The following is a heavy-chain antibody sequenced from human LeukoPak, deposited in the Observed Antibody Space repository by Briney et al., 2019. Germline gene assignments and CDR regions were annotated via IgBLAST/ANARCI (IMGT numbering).Heavy chain of an antibody. CDR1: GFTVSSEY. J-gene: IGHJ4*02. V-gene: IGHV3-66*01. D-gene: IGHD6-6*01. CDR2: IYGGGNT. CDR3: ARERQLVPEY. Sequence: PGGSLRLSCAASGFTVSSEYMNWVRQAPGKGLEWVSVIYGGGNTYYADSEKGRLSISRDNSKNTLYLQMNSLRDEDTAVYYCARERQLVPEYWGQGTLVTVSS.